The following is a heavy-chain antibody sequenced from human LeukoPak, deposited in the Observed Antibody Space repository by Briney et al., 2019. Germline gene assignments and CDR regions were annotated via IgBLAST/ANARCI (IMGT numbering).Heavy chain of an antibody. J-gene: IGHJ4*02. CDR3: AREGSSWYGIDY. CDR1: GFSFSDYE. CDR2: ISSSGATI. D-gene: IGHD6-13*01. Sequence: GGSLRLSCAASGFSFSDYEMNWVRQAPGQGLEWGSYISSSGATIYYADSVRGRITVSRDNAKNSLYLQMDSLRAEDTAIYYCAREGSSWYGIDYWGQGTLVTVSP. V-gene: IGHV3-48*03.